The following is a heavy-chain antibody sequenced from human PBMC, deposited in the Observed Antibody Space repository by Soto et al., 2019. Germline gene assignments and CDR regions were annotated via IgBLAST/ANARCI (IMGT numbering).Heavy chain of an antibody. J-gene: IGHJ6*02. CDR2: IIPIFGTA. D-gene: IGHD3-3*01. CDR1: GGTFSSYA. Sequence: QVQLVQSGAEVKKPGSSVKVSCKASGGTFSSYAISWVRQAPGQGLEWMGGIIPIFGTANYAQKFQGRVTITADEPTSTAYMELSSLRSEDTAVYYCARESGYPESTGKYGMDVWGQGTTVTVSS. V-gene: IGHV1-69*12. CDR3: ARESGYPESTGKYGMDV.